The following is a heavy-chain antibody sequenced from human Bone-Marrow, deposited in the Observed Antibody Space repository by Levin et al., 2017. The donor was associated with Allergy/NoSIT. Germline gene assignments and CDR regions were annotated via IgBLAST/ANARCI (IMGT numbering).Heavy chain of an antibody. V-gene: IGHV5-51*01. CDR3: ARAYDYGDLGEGMDV. J-gene: IGHJ6*02. CDR1: GYSFTSYW. D-gene: IGHD4-17*01. Sequence: KIGESLKISCKGSGYSFTSYWIGWVRQMPGKGLEWMGIIYPGDSDTRYSPSFQGQVTISADKSISTAYLQWSSLKASDTAMYYCARAYDYGDLGEGMDVWGQGTTVTVSS. CDR2: IYPGDSDT.